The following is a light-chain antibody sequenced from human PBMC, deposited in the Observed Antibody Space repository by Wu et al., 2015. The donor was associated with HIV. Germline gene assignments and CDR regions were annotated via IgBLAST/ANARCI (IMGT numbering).Light chain of an antibody. CDR1: QGISNY. J-gene: IGKJ1*01. V-gene: IGKV1-17*03. CDR2: AAS. Sequence: DIQMTQSPSTLSASVGDRVTITCRASQGISNYLAWFQQKPGEVPKRLIYAASFLESGVPSRFRGSGSGTDFTLTISSLQPDDFATYYCLQHYYYPRTFGQGTKVEIK. CDR3: LQHYYYPRT.